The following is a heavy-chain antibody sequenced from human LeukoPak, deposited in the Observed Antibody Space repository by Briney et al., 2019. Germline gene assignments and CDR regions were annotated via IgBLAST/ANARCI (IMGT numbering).Heavy chain of an antibody. J-gene: IGHJ4*02. CDR3: ARWGQLLLNYYFDY. Sequence: GGSLRLSCAASGFTFSIYAMSWVRQAPGKGLQWVSSITSRGESTWYVDSVKGRFTITRDNSENTLYLQMNSLRAEDTAVYYCARWGQLLLNYYFDYWGQGTLVTVSS. CDR1: GFTFSIYA. CDR2: ITSRGEST. D-gene: IGHD2-2*01. V-gene: IGHV3-23*01.